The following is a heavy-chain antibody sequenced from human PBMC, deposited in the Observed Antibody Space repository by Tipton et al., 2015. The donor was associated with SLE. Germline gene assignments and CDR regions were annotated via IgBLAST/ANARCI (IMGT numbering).Heavy chain of an antibody. CDR2: IRYDGSNK. CDR3: AKGRDCSSTSCYTGGYGMDV. V-gene: IGHV3-30*02. Sequence: LSLTCAASGFTFSSYGMHWVRQAPGKGLEWVAFIRYDGSNKYYADSVKGRFTISRDNSKNTLYLQMNSLRAEDTAVYYCAKGRDCSSTSCYTGGYGMDVWGQGTTVTVSS. CDR1: GFTFSSYG. D-gene: IGHD2-2*02. J-gene: IGHJ6*02.